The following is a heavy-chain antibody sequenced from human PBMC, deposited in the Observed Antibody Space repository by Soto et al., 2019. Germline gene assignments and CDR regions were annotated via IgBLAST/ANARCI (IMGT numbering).Heavy chain of an antibody. Sequence: SETLSLTCTVSGGSISSSDFYWGWLRQTPGKGLEFIGSMYYSGTTYYNPSLKSRVTISVDTSKNQFTLKLISVTAADTAVYYCAVVDSTGNWFDPWDEGALVTVSS. V-gene: IGHV4-39*01. J-gene: IGHJ5*02. CDR2: MYYSGTT. CDR1: GGSISSSDFY. CDR3: AVVDSTGNWFDP. D-gene: IGHD6-25*01.